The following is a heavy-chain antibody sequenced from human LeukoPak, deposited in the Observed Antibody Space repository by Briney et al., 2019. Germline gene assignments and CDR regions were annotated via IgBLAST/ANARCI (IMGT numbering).Heavy chain of an antibody. CDR1: GLTFSDSY. V-gene: IGHV3-11*01. D-gene: IGHD1-1*01. Sequence: PGGSLRLSCADSGLTFSDSYMSWIRQAPGKGLEWVSYISGSGSTTYYADSVKGRFTVSRENAKNLLYLQMNSLRVEDTAVYYCARGTYGTPHFEDWGQGTLVTVSS. CDR2: ISGSGSTT. CDR3: ARGTYGTPHFED. J-gene: IGHJ4*02.